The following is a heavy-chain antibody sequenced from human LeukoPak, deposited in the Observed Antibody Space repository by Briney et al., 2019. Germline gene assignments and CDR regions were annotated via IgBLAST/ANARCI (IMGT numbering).Heavy chain of an antibody. D-gene: IGHD3-10*01. J-gene: IGHJ5*02. CDR3: ASAAGNWFDP. CDR1: GGSIYRNGYY. V-gene: IGHV4-31*03. CDR2: IYYSGST. Sequence: SETLSLTCTVSGGSIYRNGYYWTWIRQHPGKGLEWIGYIYYSGSTYYNPSLKSRVSMSEDTSKNQFFLHLSSVTAADTAVYYCASAAGNWFDPWGPGTLVIVSS.